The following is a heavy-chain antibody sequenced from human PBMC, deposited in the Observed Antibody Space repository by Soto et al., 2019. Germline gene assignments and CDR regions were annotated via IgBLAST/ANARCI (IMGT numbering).Heavy chain of an antibody. CDR1: GFTFSSYW. Sequence: GGSLRLSCAASGFTFSSYWMSWVRQAPGKGLEWVANIKQDGSEKYYVDSVKGRFTISRDNAKNSLYLQMNSLRAEDTAVYYCARDWKPRRIAAEYFQHWGQGTLVTVSS. CDR2: IKQDGSEK. D-gene: IGHD1-1*01. CDR3: ARDWKPRRIAAEYFQH. J-gene: IGHJ1*01. V-gene: IGHV3-7*05.